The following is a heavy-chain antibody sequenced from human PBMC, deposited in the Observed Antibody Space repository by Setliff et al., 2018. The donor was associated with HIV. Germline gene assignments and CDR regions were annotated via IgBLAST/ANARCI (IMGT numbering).Heavy chain of an antibody. Sequence: PSETLSLTCTVSGDSITNNKFFWTWVRQDPGKGLEWIGYIYFSGSATYNPSLKSPVSISVDTSKNQFYLKLSSVTAADTAAYYCARGRVFCNGDSCYHLDSWGQGILVTVSS. CDR1: GDSITNNKFF. CDR2: IYFSGSA. CDR3: ARGRVFCNGDSCYHLDS. V-gene: IGHV4-31*01. J-gene: IGHJ4*02. D-gene: IGHD2-15*01.